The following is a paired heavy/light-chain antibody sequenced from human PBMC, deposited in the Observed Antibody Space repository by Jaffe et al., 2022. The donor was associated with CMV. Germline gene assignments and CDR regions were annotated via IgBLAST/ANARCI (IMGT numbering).Light chain of an antibody. CDR2: FGS. CDR3: MQALQSLT. CDR1: QSLLHSTGYNY. V-gene: IGKV2-28*01. Sequence: DIVMTQSPLSLPVTPGEPASISCRSSQSLLHSTGYNYLDWYLQKPGQSPQLLIYFGSNRASGVPDRFSGSGSGTDFTLKISRVEAEDVGVYYCMQALQSLTFGGGTKVEIK. J-gene: IGKJ4*01.
Heavy chain of an antibody. D-gene: IGHD3-22*01. CDR1: GFTFSKAW. Sequence: EVHLVESGGGLVKPGGSLRLSCAASGFTFSKAWMSWVRQAPGKGLEWVGRIKSKSDGETRDYAVSVKGRFAISRDDSKNTLYLQMTSLKTEDTAVYYCTTGLYISDNSGRDYWGQGTLVTVSS. J-gene: IGHJ4*02. V-gene: IGHV3-15*01. CDR2: IKSKSDGETR. CDR3: TTGLYISDNSGRDY.